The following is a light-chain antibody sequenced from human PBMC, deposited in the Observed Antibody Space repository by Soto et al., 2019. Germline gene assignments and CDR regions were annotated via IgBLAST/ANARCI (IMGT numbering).Light chain of an antibody. CDR1: QSIDTW. Sequence: DIQMTQSPSTLSASVGDRVTITCRASQSIDTWLAWYQQKPGKAPQLLIYGASSLQVGVPSRFSGSGSGTEFTLTISSPQPDDFATYYCHQYNHYWTFGQGTKVEVK. CDR3: HQYNHYWT. CDR2: GAS. J-gene: IGKJ1*01. V-gene: IGKV1-5*03.